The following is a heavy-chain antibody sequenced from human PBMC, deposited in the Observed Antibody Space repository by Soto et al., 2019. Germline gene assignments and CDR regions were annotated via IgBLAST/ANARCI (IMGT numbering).Heavy chain of an antibody. CDR3: ARDFADSSGYYYPGGYYYYYGMDV. CDR1: GFTFSSYS. D-gene: IGHD3-22*01. V-gene: IGHV3-21*01. J-gene: IGHJ6*02. Sequence: PGGSLRLSCAASGFTFSSYSMNWVRQAPGKGLEWVSSISSSSSYIYYADSVKGRFTISRDNAKNSLYLQMNSLRAEDTAVYYCARDFADSSGYYYPGGYYYYYGMDVWGQGTTVTV. CDR2: ISSSSSYI.